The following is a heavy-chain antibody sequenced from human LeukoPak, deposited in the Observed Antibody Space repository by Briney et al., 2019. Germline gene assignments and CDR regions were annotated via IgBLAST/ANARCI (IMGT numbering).Heavy chain of an antibody. CDR1: GGSLSNYY. J-gene: IGHJ4*02. V-gene: IGHV4-59*01. CDR3: ARGASPDF. CDR2: IFYSGST. Sequence: SETLSLTCTVSGGSLSNYYWSWIRQPPGKGLEWIWYIFYSGSTNYNPSLKSRVTMSLDTSKSHFSLKLSSVTAADTAVYYCARGASPDFWGQGTLVTVSS.